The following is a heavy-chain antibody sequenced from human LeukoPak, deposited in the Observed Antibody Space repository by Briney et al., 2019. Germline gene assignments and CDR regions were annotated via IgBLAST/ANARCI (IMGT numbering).Heavy chain of an antibody. CDR2: ISAYNGNT. D-gene: IGHD3-22*01. CDR3: ARDQGYYDSGDAFDI. J-gene: IGHJ3*02. Sequence: GASVTVSCTASGYTFTSYGISWVRQAPGQGLEWMGWISAYNGNTNYAQKLQGRVTMTTDTSTSTAYMELRSLRSDDTAVYYCARDQGYYDSGDAFDIWGQGTMVTVSS. V-gene: IGHV1-18*01. CDR1: GYTFTSYG.